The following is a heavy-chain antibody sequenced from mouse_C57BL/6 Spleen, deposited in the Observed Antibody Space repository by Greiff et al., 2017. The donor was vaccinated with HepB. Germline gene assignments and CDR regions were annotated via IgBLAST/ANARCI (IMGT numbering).Heavy chain of an antibody. CDR3: ARGEYYDYDVEAMDY. D-gene: IGHD2-4*01. CDR2: INPNYGTT. Sequence: VQLKQSGPELVKPGASVKISCKASGYSFTDYNMNWVKQSNGKSLEWIGVINPNYGTTSYNQKFKGKATLTVDQSSSTAYMQLNSLTSEDSAVYYCARGEYYDYDVEAMDYWGQGTSVTVSS. CDR1: GYSFTDYN. V-gene: IGHV1-39*01. J-gene: IGHJ4*01.